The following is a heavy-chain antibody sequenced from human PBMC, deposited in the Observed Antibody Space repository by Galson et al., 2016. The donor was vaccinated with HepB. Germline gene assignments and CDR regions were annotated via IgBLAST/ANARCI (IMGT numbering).Heavy chain of an antibody. J-gene: IGHJ4*02. Sequence: SVKVSCKASGYTFTDYWLHWVRQAPGQGLEWVGRINPFSGDTKTAQKFQDRVTMTRDTSVSTGYMDLSRLTSDDTAVYFCARGWTVRPDYWGRGTTVTVSS. CDR1: GYTFTDYW. CDR3: ARGWTVRPDY. D-gene: IGHD2-15*01. V-gene: IGHV1-2*06. CDR2: INPFSGDT.